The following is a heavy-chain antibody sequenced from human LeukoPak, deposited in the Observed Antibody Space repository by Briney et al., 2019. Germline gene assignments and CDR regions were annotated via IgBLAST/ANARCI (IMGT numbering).Heavy chain of an antibody. Sequence: ASVKVSCKASGYTFTNYGISWVRQAPGQGLEWMGGIIPIFGTANYAQKFQGRVTITADESTSTAYMELSSLRSEDTAVYYCARSAMTTETRSAFDIWGQGTMVTVSS. CDR2: IIPIFGTA. CDR1: GYTFTNYG. J-gene: IGHJ3*02. CDR3: ARSAMTTETRSAFDI. V-gene: IGHV1-69*13. D-gene: IGHD4-17*01.